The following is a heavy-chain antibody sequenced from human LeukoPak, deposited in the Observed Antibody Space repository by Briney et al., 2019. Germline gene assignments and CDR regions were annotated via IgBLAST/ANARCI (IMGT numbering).Heavy chain of an antibody. D-gene: IGHD3-22*01. CDR1: GGSISSRSYY. CDR2: IYYSGST. CDR3: ARLIWEYYDSSGYPDN. J-gene: IGHJ4*02. V-gene: IGHV4-39*07. Sequence: SETLSLTCTVSGGSISSRSYYWGWIRQPPGKGLEWIGSIYYSGSTYYNPSLKSRVTISMDTSKNQFSLKLSSVTAADTAMYYCARLIWEYYDSSGYPDNWGQGTLSPSPQ.